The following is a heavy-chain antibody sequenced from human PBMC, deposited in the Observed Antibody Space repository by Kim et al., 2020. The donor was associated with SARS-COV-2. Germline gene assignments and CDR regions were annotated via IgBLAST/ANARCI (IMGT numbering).Heavy chain of an antibody. CDR3: ARTGDSSSWYYFDY. V-gene: IGHV1-69*13. CDR2: IIPNCGTA. D-gene: IGHD6-13*01. J-gene: IGHJ4*02. CDR1: GDTFSSYA. Sequence: SVKVSCKASGDTFSSYAISWVRQAPGQGLEWMGRIIPNCGTANYAQKFQGRVTITADASTSTAYMELSSLRSEDTAVYYCARTGDSSSWYYFDYWGQRTLGTASS.